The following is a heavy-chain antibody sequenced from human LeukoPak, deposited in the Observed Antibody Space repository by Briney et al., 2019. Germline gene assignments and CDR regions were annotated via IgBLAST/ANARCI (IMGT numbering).Heavy chain of an antibody. V-gene: IGHV3-48*03. D-gene: IGHD6-19*01. Sequence: PGGSLRLSCLVSGXTFSSYEMNWVRQAPGKGLEWVSYISTSGSTIYYADSVKGRFTISRDNAKNSLYLQMNGLRAEDTAIYYCASPQWLAFWGQGTLVTVSS. CDR1: GXTFSSYE. CDR2: ISTSGSTI. CDR3: ASPQWLAF. J-gene: IGHJ4*02.